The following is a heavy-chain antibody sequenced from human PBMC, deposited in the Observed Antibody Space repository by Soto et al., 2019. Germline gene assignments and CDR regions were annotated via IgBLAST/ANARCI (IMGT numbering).Heavy chain of an antibody. CDR2: IISLFGTI. V-gene: IGHV1-69*06. CDR3: ARKVSSSDDAFDI. J-gene: IGHJ3*02. CDR1: GGTFSSYT. Sequence: QVQLVQSGAEVKKPGSSVKVSCKASGGTFSSYTISWVRQAPGQGLEWVGGIISLFGTINYAQEFQGRLTIAADTSTSKAYMELTSLGSDDTAVYYCARKVSSSDDAFDIWGQGTMVTVSS.